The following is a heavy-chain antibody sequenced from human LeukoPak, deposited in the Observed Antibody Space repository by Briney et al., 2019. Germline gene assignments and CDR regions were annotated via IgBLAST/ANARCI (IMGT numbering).Heavy chain of an antibody. Sequence: PTGGSLRLSCAASGFTLSSYEMNWVRQAPGKGLEWVSYISTSGSTHYADSVKGRFTISRDNSKNTVYLQMNSLRAGDTAVYYCAREATSSSGWYIDYWGQGTLVTVSS. CDR1: GFTLSSYE. CDR2: ISTSGST. V-gene: IGHV3-48*03. CDR3: AREATSSSGWYIDY. D-gene: IGHD6-25*01. J-gene: IGHJ4*02.